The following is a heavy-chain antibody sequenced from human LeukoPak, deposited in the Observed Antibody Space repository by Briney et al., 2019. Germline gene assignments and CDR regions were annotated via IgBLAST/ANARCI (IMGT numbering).Heavy chain of an antibody. V-gene: IGHV5-51*01. D-gene: IGHD2-2*01. CDR1: GYSFTSYW. CDR2: IYPGDSDT. Sequence: GESLKISCKGSGYSFTSYWIGWAREMPGKGLEWMGIIYPGDSDTRYSPSFQGQVTISADKSISTAYLQWSSLKASDTAMYYCARSSSSTSLDAFDIWGQGTMVTVSS. J-gene: IGHJ3*02. CDR3: ARSSSSTSLDAFDI.